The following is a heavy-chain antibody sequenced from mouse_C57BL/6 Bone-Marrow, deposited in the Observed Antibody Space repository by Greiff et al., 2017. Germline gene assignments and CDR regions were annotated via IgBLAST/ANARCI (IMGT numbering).Heavy chain of an antibody. V-gene: IGHV1-82*01. CDR2: IYPGDGDT. CDR1: GYAFSSSW. Sequence: QVQLQQSGPELVKPGASVKISCKASGYAFSSSWMNWVKQRPGKGLEWIGRIYPGDGDTNYNGKFKGKATLTADKSSSTAYMQLSSLTSEDSAVYFCAKLYGIYGFDYGGKGTTLTVSS. J-gene: IGHJ2*01. CDR3: AKLYGIYGFDY. D-gene: IGHD2-1*01.